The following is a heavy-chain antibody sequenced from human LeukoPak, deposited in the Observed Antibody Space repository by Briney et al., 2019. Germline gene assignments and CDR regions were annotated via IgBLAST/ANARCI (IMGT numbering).Heavy chain of an antibody. V-gene: IGHV4-4*07. D-gene: IGHD6-6*01. CDR3: ARDQRDSSSTPFDY. J-gene: IGHJ4*02. CDR2: IYSSGST. CDR1: GGSISSYY. Sequence: SETLSLTCTVSGGSISSYYWSWIRQPAGKGLEWIGRIYSSGSTNYNPSLKSRVTMSVDTSKNQFSLKLSSVTAADTAVYYCARDQRDSSSTPFDYWGQGTLVTVSS.